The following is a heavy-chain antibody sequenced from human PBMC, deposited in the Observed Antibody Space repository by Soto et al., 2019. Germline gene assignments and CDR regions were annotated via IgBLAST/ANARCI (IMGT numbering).Heavy chain of an antibody. CDR3: ARDEPPFSWQQLETGWFDP. CDR1: GDSVPSNSAA. Sequence: SQNLSLTCAISGDSVPSNSAAWNWIRQSPSRGLEWLGRTYYRSKWYNDYAVSVKSRITINPDTSKNQFSLQLNSVTPEDTAVYYCARDEPPFSWQQLETGWFDPWGQGTLVTVSS. J-gene: IGHJ5*02. D-gene: IGHD6-13*01. V-gene: IGHV6-1*01. CDR2: TYYRSKWYN.